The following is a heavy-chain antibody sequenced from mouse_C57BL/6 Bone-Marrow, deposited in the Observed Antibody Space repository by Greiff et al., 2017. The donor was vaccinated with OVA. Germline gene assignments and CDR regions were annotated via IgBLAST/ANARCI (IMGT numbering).Heavy chain of an antibody. D-gene: IGHD2-4*01. V-gene: IGHV3-6*01. CDR3: ARVRGYYDYVFAY. CDR1: GYSITSGYY. Sequence: EVQLQQSGPGLVKPSQSLSLTCSVTGYSITSGYYWNWIRQFPGNKLEWMGYISYDGSNNYNPSLKNRISITRDTSTNQFFLKLNSVTTEDTATYYCARVRGYYDYVFAYWGQGTLVTVSA. CDR2: ISYDGSN. J-gene: IGHJ3*01.